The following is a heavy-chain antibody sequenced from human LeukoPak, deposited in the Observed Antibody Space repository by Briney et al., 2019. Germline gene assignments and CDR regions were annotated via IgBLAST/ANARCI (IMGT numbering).Heavy chain of an antibody. J-gene: IGHJ4*02. Sequence: SETLSLTCVVSGYSISSGYQWAWIRQSPGKGLEWIGSIYHTGSAHYNPSLQSRVTISVDTSNNQFSLRLNSVTAADTAVYYCAKDKGSSGYYPIDYWGQGTLVTVSS. V-gene: IGHV4-38-2*02. CDR3: AKDKGSSGYYPIDY. D-gene: IGHD3-22*01. CDR1: GYSISSGYQ. CDR2: IYHTGSA.